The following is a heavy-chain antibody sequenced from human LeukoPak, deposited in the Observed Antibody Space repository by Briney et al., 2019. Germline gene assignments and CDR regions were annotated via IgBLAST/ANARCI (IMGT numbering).Heavy chain of an antibody. J-gene: IGHJ4*02. Sequence: SVKVSCQASGGTFSSYAISWVRQAPGQGLEWMGGIIPIFGTANYAQKFQGRVTITADESTSTAYMELSSLRSEDTAVYYCARGTEEYSSSLFYYWGQGTLVTVSS. CDR3: ARGTEEYSSSLFYY. D-gene: IGHD6-6*01. V-gene: IGHV1-69*13. CDR2: IIPIFGTA. CDR1: GGTFSSYA.